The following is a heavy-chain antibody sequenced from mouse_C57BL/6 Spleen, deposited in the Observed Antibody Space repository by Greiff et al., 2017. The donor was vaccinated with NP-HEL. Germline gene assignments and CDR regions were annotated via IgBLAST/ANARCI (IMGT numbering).Heavy chain of an antibody. Sequence: DVKLQESGPGLVKPSQSLSLTCSVTGYSITSGYYWNWIRQFPGNKLEWMGYISYDGSNNYNPYLKNRISITRDTSKNQFFLKLNSLTTEDTATYDGARYYEYDEACAYWGQGTLVTVSA. CDR1: GYSITSGYY. V-gene: IGHV3-6*01. CDR2: ISYDGSN. CDR3: ARYYEYDEACAY. D-gene: IGHD2-4*01. J-gene: IGHJ3*01.